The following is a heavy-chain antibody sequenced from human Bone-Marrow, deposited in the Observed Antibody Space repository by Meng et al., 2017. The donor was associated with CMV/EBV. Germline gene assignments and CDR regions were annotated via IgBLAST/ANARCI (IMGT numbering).Heavy chain of an antibody. Sequence: GLPFYSYSMLWLRHALWEGLVCVSSISSSTRYIYSLDSVKGRFTISRDNAKTSLYLQMTSLRAEDTAVYYCARALPVWASVNYWFDPWGHGTLVTVSS. V-gene: IGHV3-21*04. J-gene: IGHJ5*02. CDR2: ISSSTRYI. D-gene: IGHD1-1*01. CDR1: GLPFYSYS. CDR3: ARALPVWASVNYWFDP.